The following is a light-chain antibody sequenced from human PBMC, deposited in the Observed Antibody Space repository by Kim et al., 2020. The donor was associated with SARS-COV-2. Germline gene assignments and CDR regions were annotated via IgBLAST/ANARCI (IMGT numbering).Light chain of an antibody. V-gene: IGLV3-1*01. CDR3: QAWDSSPAV. CDR2: QDS. J-gene: IGLJ3*02. Sequence: SYELTQPPSVSVSPGQTASITCSGDKLGDKYACWYQQKPGQSPVLVIYQDSKRPSGIPERFSGSNSGNTATQTISGPQAMDEADYYCQAWDSSPAVFGGG. CDR1: KLGDKY.